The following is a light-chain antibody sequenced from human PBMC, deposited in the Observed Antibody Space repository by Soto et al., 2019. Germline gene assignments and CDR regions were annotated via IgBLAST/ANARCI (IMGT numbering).Light chain of an antibody. V-gene: IGKV3D-15*01. CDR1: HSISSSY. CDR3: QQYHNWPPIT. CDR2: GAS. Sequence: EIVLTQSPGTLSLSPGERATLSCRASHSISSSYLAWYQQKPGQAPRLLIYGASTRATGIPARFSGSGSGTEFTLTISSLQSEDFAVYYCQQYHNWPPITFGQGTRLEIK. J-gene: IGKJ5*01.